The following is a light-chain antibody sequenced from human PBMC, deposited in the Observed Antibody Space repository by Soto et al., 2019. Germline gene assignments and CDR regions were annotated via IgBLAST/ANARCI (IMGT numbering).Light chain of an antibody. J-gene: IGKJ1*01. V-gene: IGKV3-11*01. Sequence: EIVLTQSPATLSLSQEERATLSCRASQSVSSYLAWYQQKPGQAPRLLIYDASNRATGIPARFSGSGSGTDFTLTISSLEPEDFAVYYCQQRSNWPPTTFGQGTKV. CDR2: DAS. CDR3: QQRSNWPPTT. CDR1: QSVSSY.